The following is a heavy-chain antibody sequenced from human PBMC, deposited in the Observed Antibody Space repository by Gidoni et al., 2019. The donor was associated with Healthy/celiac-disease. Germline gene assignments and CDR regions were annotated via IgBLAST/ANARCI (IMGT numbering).Heavy chain of an antibody. V-gene: IGHV4-31*03. D-gene: IGHD3-3*01. CDR1: GGSISSGGYY. CDR3: ARGEGFWSGYYYYYYGMDV. J-gene: IGHJ6*02. Sequence: QVQLQESGPGLVKPSQTLSLTCTVSGGSISSGGYYWSWIRQHPGKGLEWIGYIYSSGSTYYNPSLKSRVTISVDTSKNQFSLKLSSVTAADTAVYYCARGEGFWSGYYYYYYGMDVWGQGTTVTVSS. CDR2: IYSSGST.